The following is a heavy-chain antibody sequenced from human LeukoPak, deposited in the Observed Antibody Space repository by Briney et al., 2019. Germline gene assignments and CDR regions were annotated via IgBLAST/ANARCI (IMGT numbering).Heavy chain of an antibody. CDR3: ARNPEMASAGDY. J-gene: IGHJ4*02. D-gene: IGHD5-24*01. Sequence: SVKVSCKASGGTFSTYAISWVRQAPGQGLEWMGRIIAILSQANYAQKFRGRVSITADKSTSTAYMELSSLRSEDTAVYYCARNPEMASAGDYWGQGTLVTVSS. CDR2: IIAILSQA. CDR1: GGTFSTYA. V-gene: IGHV1-69*04.